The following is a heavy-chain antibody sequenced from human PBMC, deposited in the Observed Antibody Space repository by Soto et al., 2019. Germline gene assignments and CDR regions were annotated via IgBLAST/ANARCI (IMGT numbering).Heavy chain of an antibody. J-gene: IGHJ4*01. CDR2: ISDLGNT. Sequence: QLQLQESGPGLAKPSETLSLTCTVSGGSSSSSSSYWGWIRQPPGKGLEWVGSISDLGNTNYNPPLGGRVSSSVTTSKKQFSLKLNSVTAADTAVGYGAGLFPYVSSGYHLNYLGHGNRVNVS. D-gene: IGHD3-22*01. CDR3: AGLFPYVSSGYHLNY. V-gene: IGHV4-39*01. CDR1: GGSSSSSSSY.